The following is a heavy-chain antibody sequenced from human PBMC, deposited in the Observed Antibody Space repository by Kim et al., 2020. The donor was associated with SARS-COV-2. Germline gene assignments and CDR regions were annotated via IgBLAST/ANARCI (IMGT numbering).Heavy chain of an antibody. CDR2: IYYSGST. V-gene: IGHV4-39*01. Sequence: SETLSLTCTVSGGSISSSSYYWGWIRQPPGKGLEWIGSIYYSGSTYYNPSLKIRVTISVDTSKNQFSLKLSSVTAADTAVYYCARLGIMVRPDYWGQGSLVTVSS. D-gene: IGHD3-10*01. CDR1: GGSISSSSYY. J-gene: IGHJ4*02. CDR3: ARLGIMVRPDY.